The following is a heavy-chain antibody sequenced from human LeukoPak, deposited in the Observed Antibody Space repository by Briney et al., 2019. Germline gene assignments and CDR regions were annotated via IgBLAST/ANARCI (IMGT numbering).Heavy chain of an antibody. Sequence: SVTLSLTCAGYGGTVSGYYWSWIRQRPGKGLEWIGEINHGGSNNYNPSLKSRVTISVDTSKNQSSLKLSSVTAADTAVYYCARGPQRVVVVAATWAWFDPWGQGTLVTVSS. CDR2: INHGGSN. J-gene: IGHJ5*02. CDR1: GGTVSGYY. CDR3: ARGPQRVVVVAATWAWFDP. V-gene: IGHV4-34*01. D-gene: IGHD2-15*01.